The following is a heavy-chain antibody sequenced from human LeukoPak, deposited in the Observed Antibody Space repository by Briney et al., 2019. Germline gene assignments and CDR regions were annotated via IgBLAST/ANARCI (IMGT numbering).Heavy chain of an antibody. Sequence: PSDTVSLTCAVSGYSINNAHYWASILQPPGEGLEWIGNISQSANDPYKRSPKHRVTISLDTSNNHFSLDLRSVTAADTAVYFCARASVEHSIVAGDYFDYWGQGTLVTVSS. CDR1: GYSINNAHY. V-gene: IGHV4-38-2*01. D-gene: IGHD2-15*01. CDR2: ISQSAND. CDR3: ARASVEHSIVAGDYFDY. J-gene: IGHJ4*02.